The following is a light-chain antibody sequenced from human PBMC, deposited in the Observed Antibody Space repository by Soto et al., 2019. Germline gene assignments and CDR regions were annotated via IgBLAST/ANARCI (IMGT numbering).Light chain of an antibody. J-gene: IGLJ1*01. CDR3: NSYTTTSTYV. V-gene: IGLV2-14*01. CDR1: SSDVGAYNY. Sequence: QSVLTQAASVSGSPGQSITISCTGTSSDVGAYNYVSWYQQYPGKAPKLMIYHVSNRPSGVSNRFSGSKSGNSASLTISGLQGEDEADYYCNSYTTTSTYVLGTGTKVTAL. CDR2: HVS.